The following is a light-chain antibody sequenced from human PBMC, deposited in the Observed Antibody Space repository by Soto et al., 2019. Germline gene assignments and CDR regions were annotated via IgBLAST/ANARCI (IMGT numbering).Light chain of an antibody. CDR1: SSDVGGYNF. Sequence: QSVLTQPRSVSGSAGQSVTISCTGTSSDVGGYNFVSWYQQLPGKAPKFMIYDVSKRPSGVPDRFSGSKSGNTASLTISGLQAEDEADYYCCSYAGTHTYVFGTGTKVTVL. V-gene: IGLV2-11*01. J-gene: IGLJ1*01. CDR2: DVS. CDR3: CSYAGTHTYV.